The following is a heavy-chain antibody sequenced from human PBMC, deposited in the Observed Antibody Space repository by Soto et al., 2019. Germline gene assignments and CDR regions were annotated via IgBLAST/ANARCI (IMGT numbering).Heavy chain of an antibody. J-gene: IGHJ3*02. CDR1: GFTLSDYN. Sequence: GGSLRLSCAASGFTLSDYNMNWVRQAPGKGLEWVSYISSSSSTIYYADSVKGRFTISRDNAKNSLYLQMNSLRAEDTAVYYCAKDQANGEDDAFDIWGQGTMVTVSS. CDR2: ISSSSSTI. V-gene: IGHV3-48*01. CDR3: AKDQANGEDDAFDI.